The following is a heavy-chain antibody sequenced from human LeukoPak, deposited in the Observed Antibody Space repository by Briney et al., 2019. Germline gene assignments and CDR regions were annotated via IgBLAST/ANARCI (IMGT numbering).Heavy chain of an antibody. Sequence: SETLSLTCTVSGGSISSYYWSWIRQPPGKGLEWIGFIYNSGSTNYNPSLKSRVTMSVDTSKNQFSLKLSSVTAADTAVYYCARGFSGSWHFDYWGQGTLVTVSS. D-gene: IGHD6-13*01. CDR3: ARGFSGSWHFDY. CDR2: IYNSGST. V-gene: IGHV4-59*01. J-gene: IGHJ4*02. CDR1: GGSISSYY.